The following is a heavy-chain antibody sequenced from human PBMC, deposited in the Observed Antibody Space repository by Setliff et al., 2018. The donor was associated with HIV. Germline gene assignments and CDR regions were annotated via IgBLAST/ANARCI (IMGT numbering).Heavy chain of an antibody. J-gene: IGHJ2*01. CDR2: IKQDGSEK. V-gene: IGHV3-7*01. CDR3: ARDPYPYFDYGDWYFDL. D-gene: IGHD4-17*01. Sequence: PGGSLRLSCAASGFTFSTYWMSWVRQAPGKGLEWVANIKQDGSEKFYVDSVKGRFTISRDNARNSLYLQMNSLRAEDTAVYYCARDPYPYFDYGDWYFDLWGRGTLVTVSS. CDR1: GFTFSTYW.